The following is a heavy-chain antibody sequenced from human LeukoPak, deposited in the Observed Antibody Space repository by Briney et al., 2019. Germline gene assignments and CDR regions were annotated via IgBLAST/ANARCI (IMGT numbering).Heavy chain of an antibody. CDR3: ARSANPGVHDFDP. CDR2: ISSSSKI. D-gene: IGHD6-6*01. J-gene: IGHJ5*02. V-gene: IGHV3-48*02. Sequence: GGSLRLSCTASGFAFSSYAMAWVRQAPGEGLEWLSYISSSSKINYADSVKGRFTISRDNAKNSLYQQMISLRDEDTAVYYCARSANPGVHDFDPWGQGTLVTVSS. CDR1: GFAFSSYA.